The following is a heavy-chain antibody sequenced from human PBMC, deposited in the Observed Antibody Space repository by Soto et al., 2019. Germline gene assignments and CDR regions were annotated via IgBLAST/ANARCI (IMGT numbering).Heavy chain of an antibody. D-gene: IGHD3-10*01. CDR2: VNPILSLS. CDR1: GDTFSFYS. V-gene: IGHV1-69*02. CDR3: ATSYGSGYRAFDY. Sequence: QVQLVQSGAEVKRPGSSVKVSCKASGDTFSFYSINWVRQAPGLGLEWMGRVNPILSLSNYAQRFQGRVTMTAGKSTSTAYMVISSLRSEDTAIYYCATSYGSGYRAFDYWGQGAQVIVSS. J-gene: IGHJ4*02.